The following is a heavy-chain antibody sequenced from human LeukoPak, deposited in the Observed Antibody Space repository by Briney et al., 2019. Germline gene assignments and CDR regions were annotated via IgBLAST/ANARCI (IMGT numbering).Heavy chain of an antibody. CDR1: GFTFSSYA. CDR2: ISGSGGST. D-gene: IGHD2-2*01. V-gene: IGHV3-23*01. CDR3: AKDRWVTDIVVVPAAKGGMDV. J-gene: IGHJ4*02. Sequence: PGGSLRLSCAASGFTFSSYAMSWVRQAPGKGLEWVSAISGSGGSTYYADSVKGRFTISRDNSKNTLYLQMNSLRAEDTAVYYCAKDRWVTDIVVVPAAKGGMDVWGQGTLVTVSP.